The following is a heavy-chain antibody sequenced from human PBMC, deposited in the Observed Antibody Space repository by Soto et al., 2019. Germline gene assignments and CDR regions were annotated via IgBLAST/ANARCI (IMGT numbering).Heavy chain of an antibody. CDR1: GYSFTSYW. D-gene: IGHD3-3*01. CDR2: IDPSDSYT. J-gene: IGHJ6*02. CDR3: ARQGRLRFLEWFPGLYYYYYGMDV. V-gene: IGHV5-10-1*01. Sequence: PGESLKISCKGSGYSFTSYWISWVRQMPGKVLEWMGRIDPSDSYTSYSPSFQGHVTISADKSISTAYLQWSSLKASDTAMYYCARQGRLRFLEWFPGLYYYYYGMDVWGQGTTVTVSS.